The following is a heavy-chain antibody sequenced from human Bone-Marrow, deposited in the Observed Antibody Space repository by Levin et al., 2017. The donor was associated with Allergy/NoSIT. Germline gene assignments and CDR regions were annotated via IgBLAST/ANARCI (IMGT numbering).Heavy chain of an antibody. CDR3: ARDHYYYDSSGYNYYYGMDV. J-gene: IGHJ6*02. V-gene: IGHV1-8*01. D-gene: IGHD3-22*01. Sequence: GESLKISCKASGYTFTSYDINWVRQATGQGLEWMGWMNPNSGNTGYAQKFQGRVTMTRNTSISTAYMELSSLRSEDTAVYYCARDHYYYDSSGYNYYYGMDVWGQGTTVTVSS. CDR1: GYTFTSYD. CDR2: MNPNSGNT.